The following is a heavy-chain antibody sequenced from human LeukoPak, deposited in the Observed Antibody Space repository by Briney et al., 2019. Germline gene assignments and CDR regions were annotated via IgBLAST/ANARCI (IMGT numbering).Heavy chain of an antibody. CDR2: ISGSGGST. D-gene: IGHD3-3*01. CDR1: GFTFSSYA. V-gene: IGHV3-23*01. CDR3: AKSRITIFGVVTLDAFDI. J-gene: IGHJ3*02. Sequence: PGXSLRLSCAASGFTFSSYAMSWVRQAPGKGLEWVSAISGSGGSTYYADYVKGRFTISRDNSKNPLYLQMNSLRAEDTAVYYCAKSRITIFGVVTLDAFDIWGQGTMVTVSS.